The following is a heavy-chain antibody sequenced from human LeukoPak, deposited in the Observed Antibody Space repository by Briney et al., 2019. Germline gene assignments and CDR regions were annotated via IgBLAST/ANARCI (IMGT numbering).Heavy chain of an antibody. J-gene: IGHJ4*02. CDR3: ARGLTYYYDSSGYLDY. V-gene: IGHV1-18*01. CDR2: ISAYNGNT. Sequence: ASVKVSCKASGYTFISYGISWVRQAPGQGLEWMGWISAYNGNTNYAQKLQGRVTMTTDTSTSTAYMELRSLRSGDTAVYYCARGLTYYYDSSGYLDYWGQGTLVTVSS. D-gene: IGHD3-22*01. CDR1: GYTFISYG.